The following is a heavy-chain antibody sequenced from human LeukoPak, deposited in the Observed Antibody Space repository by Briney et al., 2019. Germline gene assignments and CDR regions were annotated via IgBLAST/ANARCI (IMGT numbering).Heavy chain of an antibody. CDR1: GFTFSSYA. V-gene: IGHV3-23*01. CDR2: ISGSGDST. J-gene: IGHJ4*02. D-gene: IGHD5-12*01. CDR3: ARWLRRPIDY. Sequence: GGSLTLSCAASGFTFSSYAMTWVRQAPGKGLEWVSAISGSGDSTYYADSVKGRFTISRDNSRRTLYLQMNNLRAEDTAVYYCARWLRRPIDYWGQGSLVTVT.